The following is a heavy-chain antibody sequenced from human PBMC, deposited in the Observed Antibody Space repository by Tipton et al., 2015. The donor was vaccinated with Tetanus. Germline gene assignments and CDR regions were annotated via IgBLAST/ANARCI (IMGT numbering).Heavy chain of an antibody. Sequence: SLRLSCAASGFSVSSSYMSWVRRAPGKGLECVAGFWYGGNTNYADSVKGRFIISRDSSKNTFFLQMNSLRAEDTAVYYCAREAVSGYDPRFDYWGQGTLVTVSS. V-gene: IGHV3-66*01. CDR2: FWYGGNT. D-gene: IGHD5-12*01. CDR1: GFSVSSSY. CDR3: AREAVSGYDPRFDY. J-gene: IGHJ4*02.